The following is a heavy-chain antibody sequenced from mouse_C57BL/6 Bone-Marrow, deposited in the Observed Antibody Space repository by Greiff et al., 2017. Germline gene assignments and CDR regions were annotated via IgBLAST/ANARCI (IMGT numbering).Heavy chain of an antibody. CDR3: ARRDYDGAWFAY. CDR2: ISSGSSTI. V-gene: IGHV5-17*01. D-gene: IGHD2-4*01. J-gene: IGHJ3*01. CDR1: GFTFSDYG. Sequence: EVQRVESGGGLVKPGGSLKLSCAASGFTFSDYGMHWVRQAPEKGLEWVAYISSGSSTIYYADTVKGRFPISRDNAKNTLFLQMTSLRSQDTAMYYCARRDYDGAWFAYWGQGTLVTVSA.